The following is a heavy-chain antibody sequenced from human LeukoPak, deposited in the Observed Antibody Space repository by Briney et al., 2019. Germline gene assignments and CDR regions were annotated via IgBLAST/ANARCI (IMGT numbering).Heavy chain of an antibody. CDR2: IRSKAYGGTT. J-gene: IGHJ4*02. D-gene: IGHD3-22*01. CDR3: TRVGYYDSSLYY. V-gene: IGHV3-49*04. Sequence: GGSLRLSCTASGFTFGDYAMSWVRQAPGKGLEWVGFIRSKAYGGTTDYAASVKGRFTISRDDSKSIAYLQMNSLKTEDTAVYYCTRVGYYDSSLYYWGQGTLVTVSS. CDR1: GFTFGDYA.